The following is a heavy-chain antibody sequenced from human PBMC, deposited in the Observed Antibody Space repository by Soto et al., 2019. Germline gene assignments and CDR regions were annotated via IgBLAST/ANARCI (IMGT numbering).Heavy chain of an antibody. V-gene: IGHV1-2*02. D-gene: IGHD6-6*01. J-gene: IGHJ6*02. CDR3: ARAVHSSSSPPFYSYYYGMDV. CDR1: WCTLTPPH. CDR2: INPDSGDT. Sequence: GGSVEVSCKASWCTLTPPHIHWVRQAPGPGREWVGWINPDSGDTKYPQTFQGRVTMTRDTSISTAYMELNGLRSDDTAVYYCARAVHSSSSPPFYSYYYGMDVWGQGTTVTVSS.